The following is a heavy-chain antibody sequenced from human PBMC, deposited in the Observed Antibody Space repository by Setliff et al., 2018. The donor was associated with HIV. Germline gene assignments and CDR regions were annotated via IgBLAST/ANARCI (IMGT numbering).Heavy chain of an antibody. CDR3: ARFGDYDDSSGYITDY. V-gene: IGHV1-18*01. CDR2: ISAYNGNT. D-gene: IGHD3-22*01. Sequence: GASVKVSCKASGYTFTNYGISWVRQAPGQGLEWTGWISAYNGNTNYAQKLQGRVTLTTDTSTSTAYMELRSLRSDDTAVYYCARFGDYDDSSGYITDYWGQGTLVTVSS. CDR1: GYTFTNYG. J-gene: IGHJ4*02.